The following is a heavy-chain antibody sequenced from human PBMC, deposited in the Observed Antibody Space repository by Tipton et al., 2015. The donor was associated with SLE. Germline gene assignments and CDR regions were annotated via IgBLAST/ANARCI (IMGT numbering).Heavy chain of an antibody. Sequence: QVQLVQSGAEVKKPGASVKVSCKASGYTFTSYGISWVRQAPGQGLEWMGWINPNSGGTNYAQKFQGRVTMTRDTSISTAYMELSRLRSDDTAVYYCARDRDPLDWGDAFDIWGQGTMVTVSS. V-gene: IGHV1-2*02. CDR2: INPNSGGT. CDR1: GYTFTSYG. J-gene: IGHJ3*02. CDR3: ARDRDPLDWGDAFDI. D-gene: IGHD7-27*01.